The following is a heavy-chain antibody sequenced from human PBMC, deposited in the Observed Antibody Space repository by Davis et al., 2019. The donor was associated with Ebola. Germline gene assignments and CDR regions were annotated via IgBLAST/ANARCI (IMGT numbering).Heavy chain of an antibody. CDR2: ISSSSSTI. CDR3: AKSGLSFGVVKYHYGMDV. Sequence: GGSLRLSCAASGFTFSSYGMNWVRQAPGKGLEWVSYISSSSSTIYYADSVKGRFTVSRDNAKNSLYLQMNSLRAEDTAVYYCAKSGLSFGVVKYHYGMDVWGKGTTVTVSS. D-gene: IGHD3-3*01. J-gene: IGHJ6*04. V-gene: IGHV3-48*04. CDR1: GFTFSSYG.